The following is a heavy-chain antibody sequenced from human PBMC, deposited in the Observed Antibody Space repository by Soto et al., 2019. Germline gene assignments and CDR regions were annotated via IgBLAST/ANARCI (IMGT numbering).Heavy chain of an antibody. Sequence: ASVKVSGKASGYTFRSYNISWLRQAPGQGPEWMGWISPKNGNTNYAQKFQGRVTMTTDKSTSTAYMELRRLRSDDTAVYYCVPSYDSGFDPWGQGTLVTVSS. CDR2: ISPKNGNT. CDR1: GYTFRSYN. D-gene: IGHD5-12*01. CDR3: VPSYDSGFDP. V-gene: IGHV1-18*04. J-gene: IGHJ5*02.